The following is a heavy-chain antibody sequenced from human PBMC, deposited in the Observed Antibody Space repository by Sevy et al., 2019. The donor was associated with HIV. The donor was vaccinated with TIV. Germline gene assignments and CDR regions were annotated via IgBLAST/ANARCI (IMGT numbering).Heavy chain of an antibody. D-gene: IGHD3-3*01. J-gene: IGHJ6*03. CDR1: GGSISSYY. Sequence: SETLSLTYTVSGGSISSYYWSWIRQPPGKGLEWIGYIYYSGSTNYNPSLKSRVTISVDTSKNQFSLKLSSVTAADAAVYYCARRRIDFWSGYPIRTSYYYYYMDVWGKGTTVTVSS. CDR2: IYYSGST. CDR3: ARRRIDFWSGYPIRTSYYYYYMDV. V-gene: IGHV4-59*01.